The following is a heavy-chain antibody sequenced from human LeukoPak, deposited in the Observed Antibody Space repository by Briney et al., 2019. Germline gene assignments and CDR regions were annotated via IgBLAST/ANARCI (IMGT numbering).Heavy chain of an antibody. J-gene: IGHJ4*02. Sequence: ASVKVSCKASGYTFSGYFMHWVRQAPGQGLEWMGIINPSGGSTSYAQKFQGRVTMTRDTSTSTVYMELSSLRSEDTAVYYCARDEAAAGDDYWGQGTLVTVSS. CDR3: ARDEAAAGDDY. D-gene: IGHD6-13*01. CDR2: INPSGGST. CDR1: GYTFSGYF. V-gene: IGHV1-46*01.